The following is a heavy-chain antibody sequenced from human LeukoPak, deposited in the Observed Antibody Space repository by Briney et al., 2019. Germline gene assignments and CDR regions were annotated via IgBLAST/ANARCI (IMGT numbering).Heavy chain of an antibody. J-gene: IGHJ6*02. CDR1: GFPFSNYA. Sequence: PGGSLRLSCAASGFPFSNYAMSWVRQAPGKGLEGVSAISGSGGSKYYADSVQGRFTISRDNSKNTLLFLQMDNLRAEDTAVYYCAKDQRIQPYYYGMDAWAKGPRSPSP. CDR3: AKDQRIQPYYYGMDA. CDR2: ISGSGGSK. V-gene: IGHV3-23*01. D-gene: IGHD5-18*01.